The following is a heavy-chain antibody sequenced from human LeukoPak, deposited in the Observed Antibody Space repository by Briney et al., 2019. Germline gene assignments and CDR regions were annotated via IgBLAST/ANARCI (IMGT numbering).Heavy chain of an antibody. J-gene: IGHJ4*02. D-gene: IGHD4-17*01. CDR3: ARTSSILGGGDYADYFDY. CDR2: INPNSGGT. Sequence: SVKVSCKASGYTVTGYYMHWVRQAPGQGLEWMGWINPNSGGTNYAQKFQGRVTMTRDTSISTAYMELSRLRSDDTAVYYCARTSSILGGGDYADYFDYWGQGTLVTVSS. V-gene: IGHV1-2*02. CDR1: GYTVTGYY.